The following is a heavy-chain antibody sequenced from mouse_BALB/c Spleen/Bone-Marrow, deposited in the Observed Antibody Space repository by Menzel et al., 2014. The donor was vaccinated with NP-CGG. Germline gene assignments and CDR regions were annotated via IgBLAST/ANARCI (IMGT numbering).Heavy chain of an antibody. CDR2: IWAGGST. D-gene: IGHD1-1*01. Sequence: QVQLKQSGPGLVAPSQSLSIPRTVSGFSLTSYGVHWVRQPPGKVLEWLGVIWAGGSTNYNSAPMSRLSISKDNSKSQVFLKMNSLQTDDTAMYYCARGSYYEGAMDYWGQGTSVTVSS. CDR3: ARGSYYEGAMDY. CDR1: GFSLTSYG. J-gene: IGHJ4*01. V-gene: IGHV2-9*02.